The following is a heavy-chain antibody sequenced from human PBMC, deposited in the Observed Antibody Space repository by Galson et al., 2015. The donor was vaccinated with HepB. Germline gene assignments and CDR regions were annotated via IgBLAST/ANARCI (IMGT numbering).Heavy chain of an antibody. Sequence: SVKVSCKASGYNINNHGMNWVRQAPGQGLEWMGWINTNTGNPTYVQGFTRRFVFSLDTSVSTAYLQISSLEAEDTAMYYCARADGTGYYGLFDYWGLGTLVTVSS. V-gene: IGHV7-4-1*02. D-gene: IGHD1-26*01. CDR3: ARADGTGYYGLFDY. CDR1: GYNINNHG. J-gene: IGHJ4*02. CDR2: INTNTGNP.